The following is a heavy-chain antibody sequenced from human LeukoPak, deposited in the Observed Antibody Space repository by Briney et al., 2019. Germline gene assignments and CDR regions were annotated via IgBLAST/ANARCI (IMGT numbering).Heavy chain of an antibody. V-gene: IGHV3-74*01. CDR1: GFTFSSYW. Sequence: GGSLRLSCAASGFTFSSYWMHWVRQAPGKGLVWVSRVNTDGRSTSYADSVKGRFTISRDNSKNTLYLQMNSLRAEDTAVYYCAKAVVVPAAIVDYWGQGTLVTVSS. CDR2: VNTDGRST. D-gene: IGHD2-2*02. CDR3: AKAVVVPAAIVDY. J-gene: IGHJ4*02.